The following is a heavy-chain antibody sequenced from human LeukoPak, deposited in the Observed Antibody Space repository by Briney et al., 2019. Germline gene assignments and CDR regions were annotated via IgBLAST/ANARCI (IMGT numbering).Heavy chain of an antibody. CDR2: ISWNSGSI. CDR3: AARKVGYSNSDY. J-gene: IGHJ4*02. D-gene: IGHD4-11*01. Sequence: GGSVRLSCAASGLTFDVYPMHWVRQAPGKGLEWVSGISWNSGSIGYADSMKGRFTISRDNAKNSLYLQMNSLRAEDTALYYCAARKVGYSNSDYWGQGTLVTVSS. CDR1: GLTFDVYP. V-gene: IGHV3-9*01.